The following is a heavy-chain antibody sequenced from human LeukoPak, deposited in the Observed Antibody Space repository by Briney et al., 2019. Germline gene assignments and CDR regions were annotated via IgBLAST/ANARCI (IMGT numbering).Heavy chain of an antibody. V-gene: IGHV1-69*06. J-gene: IGHJ4*02. CDR3: ATLVDTAMDFIDY. CDR2: IIPIFGTA. Sequence: SVKVSCKASGGTFSSYAISWVRQAPGHGLEWMGGIIPIFGTANYAQKFQGRVTITADKSTSTAYMELSSLRSEDTAVYYCATLVDTAMDFIDYWGQGTLVTVSS. D-gene: IGHD5-18*01. CDR1: GGTFSSYA.